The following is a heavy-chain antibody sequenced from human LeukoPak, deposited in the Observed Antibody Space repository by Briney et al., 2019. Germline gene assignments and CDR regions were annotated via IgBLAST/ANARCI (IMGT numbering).Heavy chain of an antibody. Sequence: GGSLRLSCAASGFTFSSYAISWVRQAPGEGLEWVSAISGSGGSTYYADSVKGRFTISRDNSKNTLYLQMNSLRAEDTAVYYCAKDYYCSGGSCYPYYFDYWGQGTLVTVSS. J-gene: IGHJ4*02. CDR1: GFTFSSYA. D-gene: IGHD2-15*01. CDR3: AKDYYCSGGSCYPYYFDY. V-gene: IGHV3-23*01. CDR2: ISGSGGST.